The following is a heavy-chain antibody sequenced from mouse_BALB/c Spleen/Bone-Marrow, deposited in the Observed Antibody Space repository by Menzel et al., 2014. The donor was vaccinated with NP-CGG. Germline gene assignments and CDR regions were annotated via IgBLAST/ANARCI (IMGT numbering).Heavy chain of an antibody. Sequence: VQLQQSGAELVKPGASVKLSCTASGFNIKDTYMHWVKQRPEQGLEWIGRIDPANGNTKYDPKFQGKATITADTSSNTAYLQLSSLTSEDTAVYYCASYYYGHYFDYWGQGTTLTVSS. V-gene: IGHV14-3*02. CDR3: ASYYYGHYFDY. CDR1: GFNIKDTY. CDR2: IDPANGNT. D-gene: IGHD1-1*01. J-gene: IGHJ2*01.